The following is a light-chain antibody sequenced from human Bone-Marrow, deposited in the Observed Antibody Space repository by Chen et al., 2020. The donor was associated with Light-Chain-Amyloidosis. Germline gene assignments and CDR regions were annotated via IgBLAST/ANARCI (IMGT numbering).Light chain of an antibody. Sequence: QSVLTQPASVSGSPGQSITLPCTGTSSDVGGYNYVSWYQQHPGKAPQLMIYDVSYRPSGVSSRFSGSKSGNTASLTISGLQTEDEADYYCSSYTDTSALALFGGGTKLTVL. CDR1: SSDVGGYNY. V-gene: IGLV2-14*01. J-gene: IGLJ3*02. CDR2: DVS. CDR3: SSYTDTSALAL.